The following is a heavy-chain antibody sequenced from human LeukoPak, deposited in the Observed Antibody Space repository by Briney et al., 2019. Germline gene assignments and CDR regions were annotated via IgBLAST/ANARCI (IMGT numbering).Heavy chain of an antibody. Sequence: SVKVSCKASGGTFSSYAISWVRQAPGQGLEWMGGIIPIFGTANYAQKFQGRVTITTDESTSTACMELSSLRSEDTAVYYCARRDRDGYNLGAFDIWGQGTMVTVSS. CDR2: IIPIFGTA. J-gene: IGHJ3*02. V-gene: IGHV1-69*05. CDR3: ARRDRDGYNLGAFDI. CDR1: GGTFSSYA. D-gene: IGHD5-24*01.